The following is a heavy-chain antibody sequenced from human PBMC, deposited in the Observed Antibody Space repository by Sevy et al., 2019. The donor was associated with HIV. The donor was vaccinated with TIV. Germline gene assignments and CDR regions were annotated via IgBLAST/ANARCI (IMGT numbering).Heavy chain of an antibody. CDR1: GFTFSSYG. J-gene: IGHJ3*02. CDR2: ISYDGSNK. CDR3: AKDPMAVTGAFDI. D-gene: IGHD2-21*02. Sequence: GGSLRLSCAASGFTFSSYGMHWVRQAPGKGLEWVAVISYDGSNKYYADSVKGRFTISRDNSKNTLYRQMTSLRAEDTAVYYCAKDPMAVTGAFDIWGQGTMVTVSS. V-gene: IGHV3-30*18.